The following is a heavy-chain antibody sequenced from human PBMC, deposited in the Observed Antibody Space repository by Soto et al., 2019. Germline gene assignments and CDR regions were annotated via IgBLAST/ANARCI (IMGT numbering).Heavy chain of an antibody. CDR2: IWYDGSNK. V-gene: IGHV3-33*01. CDR1: GFTFSSYG. D-gene: IGHD3-22*01. CDR3: ARGGKGSYYDSSGYSIYYFDY. Sequence: QVQLVESGGGVVQPGRSLRLSCAASGFTFSSYGRHWVRQAPGKGLEWVAVIWYDGSNKYYADSVKGRFTISRDNSKNTLYLQMNSLRAEDTAVYYCARGGKGSYYDSSGYSIYYFDYWGQGTLVTVSS. J-gene: IGHJ4*02.